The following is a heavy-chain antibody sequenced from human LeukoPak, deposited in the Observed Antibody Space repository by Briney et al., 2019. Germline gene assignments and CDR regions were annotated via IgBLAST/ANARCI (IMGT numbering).Heavy chain of an antibody. V-gene: IGHV4-4*07. J-gene: IGHJ4*02. Sequence: SETLSLTCTDSGGSISSSYWSWIRQPAGKGLEWIGRIYTSGSTTYNPSLKSRVTMSVDTSKNQFSLKLSSVTAADTAVYHCAREYSSGWTMPLSHDYWGQGTLVTVSS. D-gene: IGHD6-19*01. CDR3: AREYSSGWTMPLSHDY. CDR1: GGSISSSY. CDR2: IYTSGST.